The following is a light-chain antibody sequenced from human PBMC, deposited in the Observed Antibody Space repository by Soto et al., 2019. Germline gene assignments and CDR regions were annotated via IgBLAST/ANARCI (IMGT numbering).Light chain of an antibody. V-gene: IGKV1-6*01. CDR2: AAS. Sequence: AIPMTQSPSSLSAFVGDRVTITCRASQDIKNDLGWYQQKPGKAPKLLMYAASSLHSGVPSRFSGSGSGTDFTLTIGSLQPEDFATYYCLQDYNYPRTFGQGTKVEIK. CDR1: QDIKND. J-gene: IGKJ1*01. CDR3: LQDYNYPRT.